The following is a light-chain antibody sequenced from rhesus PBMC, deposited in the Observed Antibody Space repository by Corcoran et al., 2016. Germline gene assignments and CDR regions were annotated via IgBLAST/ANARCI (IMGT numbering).Light chain of an antibody. CDR1: QGISSW. J-gene: IGKJ2*01. CDR2: AAS. Sequence: DIQMTQSPSSLSASVGDQVTISCRARQGISSWLAWYQQKPGKAPRLLIYAASGLQNGVPSRFSGIGTGTDYTLTITRLQHEDFATYYCRQGYNTPDSFGQGTKVEI. CDR3: RQGYNTPDS. V-gene: IGKV1-18*01.